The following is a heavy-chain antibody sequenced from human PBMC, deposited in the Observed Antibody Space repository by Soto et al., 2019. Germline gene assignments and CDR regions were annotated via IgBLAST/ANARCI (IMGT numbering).Heavy chain of an antibody. CDR1: GGSISSYY. CDR3: ARDDSGSYPLFDY. V-gene: IGHV4-59*01. Sequence: SETLSLTCTVSGGSISSYYWSWIRQPPGKGPEWVGYIYYSGSTNYNPSLKSRVTISVDTSKNQFSLKLSSVTAADTAVYYCARDDSGSYPLFDYWGQGTLVTVSS. D-gene: IGHD1-26*01. CDR2: IYYSGST. J-gene: IGHJ4*02.